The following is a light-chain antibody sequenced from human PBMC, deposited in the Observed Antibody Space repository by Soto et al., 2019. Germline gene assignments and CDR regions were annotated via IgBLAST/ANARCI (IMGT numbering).Light chain of an antibody. Sequence: QPALTQPASVSGSPGQSITISCTGTSSDFGSYNLVSWYHQHPGKAPKLMVYEGNKRPSGVSNRFSGSKSGHTASLTISGLQAEDEADYYCCSYASRVIFGGGTKLTVL. J-gene: IGLJ2*01. CDR2: EGN. CDR1: SSDFGSYNL. CDR3: CSYASRVI. V-gene: IGLV2-23*01.